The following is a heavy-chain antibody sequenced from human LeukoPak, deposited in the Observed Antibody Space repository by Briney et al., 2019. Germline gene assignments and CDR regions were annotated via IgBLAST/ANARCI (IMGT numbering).Heavy chain of an antibody. CDR1: GGSVSSYY. J-gene: IGHJ5*02. D-gene: IGHD1-26*01. CDR2: IYYSGST. V-gene: IGHV4-59*02. Sequence: SETLSLTCTVSGGSVSSYYWSWIRQPPGKGLEWIGYIYYSGSTNYNPSLKSRVTISVDTSKNQFSLKLSSVTAADTAVYYCARRVGGATKWFDPWGQGTLVTVSS. CDR3: ARRVGGATKWFDP.